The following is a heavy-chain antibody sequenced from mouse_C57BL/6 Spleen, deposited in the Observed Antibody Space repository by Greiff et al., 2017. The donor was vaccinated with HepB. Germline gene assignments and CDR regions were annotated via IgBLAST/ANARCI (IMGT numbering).Heavy chain of an antibody. CDR3: TREGELGTAY. CDR1: GFTFSSYA. CDR2: ISSGGDYI. J-gene: IGHJ3*01. D-gene: IGHD4-1*01. Sequence: EVKVVESGEGLVKPGGSLKLSCAASGFTFSSYAMSWVRQTPEKRLEWVAYISSGGDYIYYADTVKGRFTISRDNARNTLYLQMSSLKSEDTAMYYCTREGELGTAYWGQGTLVTVSA. V-gene: IGHV5-9-1*02.